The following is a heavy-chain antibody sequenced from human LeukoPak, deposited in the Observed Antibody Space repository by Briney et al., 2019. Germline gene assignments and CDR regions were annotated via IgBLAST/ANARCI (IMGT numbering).Heavy chain of an antibody. CDR2: IRSKAYGGTT. CDR1: GFTFGDYA. CDR3: TRDRPRGPGAFVI. J-gene: IGHJ3*02. Sequence: PGGSLRLSCTASGFTFGDYAMSWVRQAPGKGLEWVGFIRSKAYGGTTEYAASVKGRFTISRDDSKSIAYLQMNSLKTEDTAVYYCTRDRPRGPGAFVIWGQGTMVTVSS. D-gene: IGHD6-6*01. V-gene: IGHV3-49*04.